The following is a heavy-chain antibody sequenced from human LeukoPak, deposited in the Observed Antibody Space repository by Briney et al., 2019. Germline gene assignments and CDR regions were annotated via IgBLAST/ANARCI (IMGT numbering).Heavy chain of an antibody. CDR1: GYTFTGYY. CDR3: ARVPLNCYYRYYFDY. V-gene: IGHV1-2*02. Sequence: ASVKVSCKASGYTFTGYYMHWVRQAPGQGLEWMGWINPNSGGTNYAQKFQGRVTMTRDTSISTAYMELSRLRSDDTAVYYCARVPLNCYYRYYFDYWGQGTLVTVSS. CDR2: INPNSGGT. J-gene: IGHJ4*02. D-gene: IGHD3-22*01.